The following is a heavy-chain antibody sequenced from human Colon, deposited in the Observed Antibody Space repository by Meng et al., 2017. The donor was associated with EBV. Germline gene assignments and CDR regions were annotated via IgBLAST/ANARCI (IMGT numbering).Heavy chain of an antibody. CDR3: ARVPTTGYKDH. CDR2: VSHPGSA. Sequence: QVLLQQLAAALLQPSETLSLTCTGIGGSFSGYVWRWVRQPPGKGMEWIGEVSHPGSANYNPSLKSRVTISVDASEKQFSLRLTSVTAADSAVYYCARVPTTGYKDHWGQGTLVTVSS. V-gene: IGHV4-34*01. CDR1: GGSFSGYV. J-gene: IGHJ4*02. D-gene: IGHD3-9*01.